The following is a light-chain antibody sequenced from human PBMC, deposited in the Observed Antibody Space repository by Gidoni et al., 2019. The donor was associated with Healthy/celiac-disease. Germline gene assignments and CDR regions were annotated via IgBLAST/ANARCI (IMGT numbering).Light chain of an antibody. J-gene: IGKJ1*01. V-gene: IGKV1-39*01. CDR3: QQSYSTPWT. CDR2: AAS. CDR1: QSISSY. Sequence: IHMTQSPSSLSASAGDRVTITCRASQSISSYLNWYQQKPGKAPKLLIYAASSLQSGVPSRFSGSGSGTDFTLTISSLQPEDFATYYCQQSYSTPWTFGQGTKVEIK.